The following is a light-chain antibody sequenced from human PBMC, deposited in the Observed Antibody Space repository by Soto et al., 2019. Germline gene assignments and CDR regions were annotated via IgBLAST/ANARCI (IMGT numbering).Light chain of an antibody. Sequence: QSVLTQPASVSGSPGQSTTISCTGASSDVGGYNYVSWYQQHPGKAPKLMIYDVSNWPSGVSNRFSGSKSGNTASLTISGLQAEDEADYYCSSYTNSSPFVFGTGTKVTVL. J-gene: IGLJ1*01. V-gene: IGLV2-14*01. CDR3: SSYTNSSPFV. CDR1: SSDVGGYNY. CDR2: DVS.